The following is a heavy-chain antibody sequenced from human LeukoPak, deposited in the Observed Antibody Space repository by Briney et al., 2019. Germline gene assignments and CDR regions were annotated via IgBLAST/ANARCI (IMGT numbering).Heavy chain of an antibody. CDR1: GGSISSSSYY. D-gene: IGHD2-21*01. CDR2: ISTTGTTI. J-gene: IGHJ4*02. Sequence: LSLTCTVSGGSISSSSYYWGWIRQPPGKGLEWISYISTTGTTIHYADSVKGRFAISRDNAKSSLYLQMNSLRDEDTAVYYCARVWQDYSGVDYWGQGTLVTVSS. CDR3: ARVWQDYSGVDY. V-gene: IGHV3-11*04.